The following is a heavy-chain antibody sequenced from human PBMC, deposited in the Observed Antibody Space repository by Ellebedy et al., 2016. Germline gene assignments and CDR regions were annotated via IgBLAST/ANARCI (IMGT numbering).Heavy chain of an antibody. CDR1: GGSISTYY. Sequence: SETLSLXXTVSGGSISTYYWSWIRQPPGKGLEWIGEINHSGSTNYNPSLKSRVTISVDTSKNQFSLKLSSVTAADTAVYYCARGGFGGVIVYYYYGMDVWGQGTTVTVSS. V-gene: IGHV4-34*01. CDR3: ARGGFGGVIVYYYYGMDV. J-gene: IGHJ6*02. CDR2: INHSGST. D-gene: IGHD3-16*02.